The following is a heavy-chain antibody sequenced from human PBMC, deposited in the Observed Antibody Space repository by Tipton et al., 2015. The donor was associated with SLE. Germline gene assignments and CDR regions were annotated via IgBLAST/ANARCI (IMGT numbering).Heavy chain of an antibody. CDR1: GFTFNTYG. Sequence: SLRLSCAASGFTFNTYGLNWVRQAPGQGLEWISSIDSSGTFIFYAESVKGRFTISRDNAKKALYLLMDSLRAEDTAVYFCARDLEATSTLHVLPWSPLDYWGQGALVTVSS. CDR2: IDSSGTFI. CDR3: ARDLEATSTLHVLPWSPLDY. V-gene: IGHV3-21*01. D-gene: IGHD1-26*01. J-gene: IGHJ4*02.